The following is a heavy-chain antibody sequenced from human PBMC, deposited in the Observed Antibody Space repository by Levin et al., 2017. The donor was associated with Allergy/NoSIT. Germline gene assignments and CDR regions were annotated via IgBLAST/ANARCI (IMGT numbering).Heavy chain of an antibody. CDR2: IIPSFGTS. CDR3: ARSQKIYYYDTSGSPFDS. Sequence: ASVKVSCKASGDTFRTSVISWVRQAPGQGLEWMGGIIPSFGTSNYTQTLHGRVAFSADKSTGTAYMELSSLTPEDTAVYYCARSQKIYYYDTSGSPFDSWGQGTLVTVSS. CDR1: GDTFRTSV. V-gene: IGHV1-69*06. J-gene: IGHJ4*02. D-gene: IGHD3-22*01.